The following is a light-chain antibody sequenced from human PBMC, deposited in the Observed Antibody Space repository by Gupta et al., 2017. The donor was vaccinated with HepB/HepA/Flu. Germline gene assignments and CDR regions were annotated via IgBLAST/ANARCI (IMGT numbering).Light chain of an antibody. CDR2: DAS. Sequence: VLPPSPAALSLSPGERATLSCRASQSVSSYLAWYQQKPGQAPRLLIYDASKRATGRPARFSGSGSGTDFTLTISSLEPEDFAVYYWQKRSNWTPTFGQGTKVEIK. CDR1: QSVSSY. J-gene: IGKJ1*01. CDR3: QKRSNWTPT. V-gene: IGKV3-11*01.